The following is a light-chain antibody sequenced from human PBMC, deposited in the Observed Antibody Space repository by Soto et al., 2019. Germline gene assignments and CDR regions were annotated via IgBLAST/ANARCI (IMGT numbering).Light chain of an antibody. J-gene: IGKJ4*01. CDR1: QSVSSSY. CDR3: QQYGSYPLT. CDR2: GAS. Sequence: EIVLTQSPCTLSLSPGERATLSCRASQSVSSSYLAWYQQKPGQAPRLLIYGASSRATGIPDRFSGSGSGTDFTLTISRLEPEDFAVYYCQQYGSYPLTFGGGTKVDI. V-gene: IGKV3-20*01.